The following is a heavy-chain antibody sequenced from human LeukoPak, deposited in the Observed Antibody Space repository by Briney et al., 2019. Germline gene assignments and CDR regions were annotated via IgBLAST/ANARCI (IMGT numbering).Heavy chain of an antibody. Sequence: SETLSLTCAVSGYSISRGYYWGWIRQPPGKGLEWIGSIYHSGSTYYNPSLKSRVTISVDTSKNQFSLKLSSVTAADTAVYYCARHSGPYYDFWSGYYRDYYYYYYMDVWGKGTTVTVPS. CDR3: ARHSGPYYDFWSGYYRDYYYYYYMDV. CDR2: IYHSGST. V-gene: IGHV4-38-2*01. CDR1: GYSISRGYY. J-gene: IGHJ6*03. D-gene: IGHD3-3*01.